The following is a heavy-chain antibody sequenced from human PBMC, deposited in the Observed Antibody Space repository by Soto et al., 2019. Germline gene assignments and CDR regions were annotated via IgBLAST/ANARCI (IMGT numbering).Heavy chain of an antibody. CDR2: MNPNSGNT. Sequence: ASVKVSCKASGYTFTSYDINWVRQATGQGLEWMGWMNPNSGNTGYAQKFQGRVTMTRNTSISTAYMELSSLRSEDTAVYYCARERSGIVTGWYYYYMDVWGKGTTVTVSS. CDR1: GYTFTSYD. CDR3: ARERSGIVTGWYYYYMDV. V-gene: IGHV1-8*01. J-gene: IGHJ6*03. D-gene: IGHD1-26*01.